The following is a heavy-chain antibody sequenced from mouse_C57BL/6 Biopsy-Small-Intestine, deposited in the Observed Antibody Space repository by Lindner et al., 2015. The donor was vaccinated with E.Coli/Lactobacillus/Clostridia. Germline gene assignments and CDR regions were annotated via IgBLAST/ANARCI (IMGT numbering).Heavy chain of an antibody. D-gene: IGHD1-1*01. CDR3: ARSGNYYGSSRGYFDV. CDR2: IYPGDGDT. V-gene: IGHV1-82*01. Sequence: VQLQESGPEPVKLGASVKISCKASGYAFSSSWMNWVKQRPGKGLEWIGRIYPGDGDTDYNGKFKGKATLTADKSSSTAYMQLSSLTSEDSAVYFCARSGNYYGSSRGYFDVWGTGTTVTVSS. CDR1: GYAFSSSW. J-gene: IGHJ1*03.